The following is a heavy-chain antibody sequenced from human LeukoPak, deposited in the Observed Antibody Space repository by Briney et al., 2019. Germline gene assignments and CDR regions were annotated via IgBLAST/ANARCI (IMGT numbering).Heavy chain of an antibody. J-gene: IGHJ4*02. CDR1: GFTFSTYE. Sequence: GGSLRLSCAASGFTFSTYEMNWVRQAPGKGLEWVSYISSTGSNIYYADSVKGRFTISSDNAKNSLYLLMNSLRTEDTAVYYCAATYYYDGSGDYWGQGTLVTVSS. CDR2: ISSTGSNI. D-gene: IGHD3-22*01. V-gene: IGHV3-48*03. CDR3: AATYYYDGSGDY.